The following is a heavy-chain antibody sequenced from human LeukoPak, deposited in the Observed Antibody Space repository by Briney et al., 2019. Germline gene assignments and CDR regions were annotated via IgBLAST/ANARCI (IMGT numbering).Heavy chain of an antibody. D-gene: IGHD5-24*01. CDR1: GFTPGSYS. Sequence: PGGSLRLSCVASGFTPGSYSMSWVRQAPGKRLEWVASIKHDGREKHYLDSVKGRFAISRDNTKNSLYLQINSLRAEDAAVYYCAGGRVDSNYSHLDCWGQGTLVTVSS. J-gene: IGHJ4*02. V-gene: IGHV3-7*01. CDR2: IKHDGREK. CDR3: AGGRVDSNYSHLDC.